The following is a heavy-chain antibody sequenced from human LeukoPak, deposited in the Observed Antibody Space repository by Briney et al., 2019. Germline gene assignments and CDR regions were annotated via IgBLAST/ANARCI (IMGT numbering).Heavy chain of an antibody. Sequence: PSQTLSLTCTVSGGSISSGGYYWSWIRRHPGKGLEWIGYIYYSGSTYYNPSLKSRVTMSVDTSKNQFSLKLSSVTAADTAVYYCASGWRSGYDLLYWGQGTLVTVSS. V-gene: IGHV4-31*03. D-gene: IGHD5-12*01. CDR1: GGSISSGGYY. CDR2: IYYSGST. CDR3: ASGWRSGYDLLY. J-gene: IGHJ4*02.